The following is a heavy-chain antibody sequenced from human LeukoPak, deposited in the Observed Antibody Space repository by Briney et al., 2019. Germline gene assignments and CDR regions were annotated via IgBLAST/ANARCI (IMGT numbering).Heavy chain of an antibody. D-gene: IGHD6-19*01. CDR3: ARCGRSSYGMDV. Sequence: ASVKVSCKASEYTFSVYHIHWVRQAPGQGLEWMAWINPDSGDTNYAQKFQGRVTMTRDKSISTAYLHWSSLKASDTAMYYCARCGRSSYGMDVGGQGTTVSVSS. CDR2: INPDSGDT. V-gene: IGHV1-2*02. CDR1: EYTFSVYH. J-gene: IGHJ6*02.